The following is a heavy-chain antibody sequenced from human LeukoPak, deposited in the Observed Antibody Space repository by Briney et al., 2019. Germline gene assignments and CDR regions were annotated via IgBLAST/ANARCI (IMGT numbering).Heavy chain of an antibody. CDR2: INPNSGGT. CDR1: GYTFTSYY. CDR3: AKYYDYGDYADY. Sequence: ASVKVSCKASGYTFTSYYMHWVRQAPGQGLEWMGWINPNSGGTNYAQKFQGRVTMTRDTSISTAYMELSRLRSDDTAVYYCAKYYDYGDYADYWGQGTLVTVSS. V-gene: IGHV1-2*02. D-gene: IGHD4-17*01. J-gene: IGHJ4*02.